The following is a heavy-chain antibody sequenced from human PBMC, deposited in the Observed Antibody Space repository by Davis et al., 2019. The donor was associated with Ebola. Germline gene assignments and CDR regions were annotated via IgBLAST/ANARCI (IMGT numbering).Heavy chain of an antibody. CDR2: ISAYTGNT. CDR1: GFILTNYA. CDR3: ARTSIVGTTTTASDI. Sequence: ASVTVSCKASGFILTNYAIHWVRQAPGQRLEWMGWISAYTGNTNYAQILQGRVTMTTDTSTGTAYMELRSLRSDDTAVYFCARTSIVGTTTTASDIWGQGTKVTVSS. V-gene: IGHV1-18*01. D-gene: IGHD1-26*01. J-gene: IGHJ3*02.